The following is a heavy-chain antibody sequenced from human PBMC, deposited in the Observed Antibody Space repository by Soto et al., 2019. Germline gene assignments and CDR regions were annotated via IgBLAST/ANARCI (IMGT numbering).Heavy chain of an antibody. CDR3: ARSGSFWSGYYPDAFDI. D-gene: IGHD3-3*01. J-gene: IGHJ3*02. CDR2: ISSSSSTI. CDR1: GFTFSSYS. Sequence: GGSLRLSCAASGFTFSSYSMNWVRQAPGKGLEWVSYISSSSSTIYYADSVKGRFTISRDNAKNSLYLQMNSLRAEDTAVYYCARSGSFWSGYYPDAFDIWGQGTMVTVSS. V-gene: IGHV3-48*01.